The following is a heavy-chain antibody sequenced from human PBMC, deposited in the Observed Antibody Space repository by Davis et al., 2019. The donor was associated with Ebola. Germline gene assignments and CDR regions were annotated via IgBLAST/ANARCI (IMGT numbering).Heavy chain of an antibody. V-gene: IGHV4-30-2*01. Sequence: MPSETLSLTCAVSCGSISSGGYSWSWIRQPPGKGLEWIGYIYHSGSTYYNPSLKSRVTISVDRSKNQFSLKLSSVTAADTAVYYCARGKPFGSSFWFDPWGQGTLVTVSS. J-gene: IGHJ5*02. CDR2: IYHSGST. CDR3: ARGKPFGSSFWFDP. D-gene: IGHD6-13*01. CDR1: CGSISSGGYS.